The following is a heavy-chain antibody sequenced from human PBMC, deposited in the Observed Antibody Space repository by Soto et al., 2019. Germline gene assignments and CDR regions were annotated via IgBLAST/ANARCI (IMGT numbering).Heavy chain of an antibody. CDR2: MNSDGSSI. D-gene: IGHD6-13*01. J-gene: IGHJ4*02. CDR1: GFSFNNYW. Sequence: PGGSLRLSCAASGFSFNNYWMHWVRQAPGKGLVWVSRMNSDGSSITYADSVKGRFTISRDSAKNTMYLQVHSLRAEDTAEYYCAREIATTGLYYFEYWGQGTLVTVSS. V-gene: IGHV3-74*01. CDR3: AREIATTGLYYFEY.